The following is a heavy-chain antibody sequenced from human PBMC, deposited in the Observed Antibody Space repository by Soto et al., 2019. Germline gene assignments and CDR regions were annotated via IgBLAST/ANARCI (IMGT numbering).Heavy chain of an antibody. Sequence: EVQLLESGGGLVQAGGSLRLSCAASGFTFSRDGMSWVRQAPGKGLEWVSLITDNGGSTYYADSVKGWFTISRDNTKNTLFLQMNSLRAEDTAVYYCAKERATTTAFDYWGQGALVTVSS. CDR2: ITDNGGST. J-gene: IGHJ4*02. CDR1: GFTFSRDG. CDR3: AKERATTTAFDY. V-gene: IGHV3-23*01. D-gene: IGHD4-17*01.